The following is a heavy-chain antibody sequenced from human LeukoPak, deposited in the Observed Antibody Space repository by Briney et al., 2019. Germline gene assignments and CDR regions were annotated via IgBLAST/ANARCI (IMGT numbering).Heavy chain of an antibody. V-gene: IGHV4-59*01. CDR1: GGSISSYY. D-gene: IGHD6-19*01. J-gene: IGHJ4*02. CDR2: IYYSGST. CDR3: ARESVAVAGIDY. Sequence: SQTLSLTCTVSGGSISSYYWSWIRQPPGKGLEWIGYIYYSGSTNYNPSLKSRVTISVDTSKNQFSLKLSSVTAADTAVYYCARESVAVAGIDYWGQGTLVTVSS.